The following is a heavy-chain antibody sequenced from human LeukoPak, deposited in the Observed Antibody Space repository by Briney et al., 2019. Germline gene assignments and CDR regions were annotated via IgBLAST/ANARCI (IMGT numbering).Heavy chain of an antibody. J-gene: IGHJ5*02. CDR3: AKNLVVPAAIYSGQGFDP. V-gene: IGHV3-48*01. CDR1: GFTFSSYS. CDR2: ISSSSTTI. Sequence: GGSLRLSCAASGFTFSSYSMNWVRQVPGKGLEWVSYISSSSTTIYYADSVKGRFTISRDNSKNTLYLQMNSLRAEDTAVYYCAKNLVVPAAIYSGQGFDPWGQGTLVTVSS. D-gene: IGHD2-2*01.